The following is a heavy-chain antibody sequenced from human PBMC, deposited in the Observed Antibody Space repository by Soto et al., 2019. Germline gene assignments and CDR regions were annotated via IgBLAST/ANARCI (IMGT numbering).Heavy chain of an antibody. CDR2: ISAYNGNT. V-gene: IGHV1-18*01. D-gene: IGHD6-19*01. J-gene: IGHJ3*02. Sequence: GASVKVSCKASGYTFTSYGISWVRQAPGQGLEWMGWISAYNGNTNYAQKLQGRVTMTTDTSTSTAYMELRSLRSDDTAVYYCARDEVSSGWYYAFDIWGQGTMVTVSS. CDR3: ARDEVSSGWYYAFDI. CDR1: GYTFTSYG.